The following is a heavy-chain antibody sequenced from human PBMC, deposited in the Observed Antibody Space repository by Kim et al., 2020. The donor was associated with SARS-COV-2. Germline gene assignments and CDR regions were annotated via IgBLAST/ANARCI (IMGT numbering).Heavy chain of an antibody. V-gene: IGHV3-30*02. D-gene: IGHD4-17*01. J-gene: IGHJ6*02. CDR3: ATGDYSYYYYGMDV. Sequence: ADTVKGRFTISRDNAKNTLYLQMNSLRAEDTAVYYCATGDYSYYYYGMDVWGQGTTVTVSS.